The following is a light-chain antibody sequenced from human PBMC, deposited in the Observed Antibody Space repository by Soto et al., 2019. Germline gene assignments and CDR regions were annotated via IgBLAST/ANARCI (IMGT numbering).Light chain of an antibody. V-gene: IGLV1-44*01. CDR2: SNN. CDR3: AAWDDSLNGHV. J-gene: IGLJ1*01. CDR1: SSNIGSNT. Sequence: QSVLTQPPSASGTPGQRVTISCSGSSSNIGSNTVNWYQQLPGTAPKLLIYSNNQRPSGVPDRFSGPKSGTSASLAISGLQSEDEADYYCAAWDDSLNGHVFGTGTQLTVL.